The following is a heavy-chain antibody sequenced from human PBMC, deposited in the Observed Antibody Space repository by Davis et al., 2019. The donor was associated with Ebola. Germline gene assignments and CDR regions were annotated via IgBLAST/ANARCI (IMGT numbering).Heavy chain of an antibody. Sequence: GESLKISCEVSGFTFSDYYMSWIRQAPGKGLEWIAYIGPSGNSFYCADSVKGRFTISRDNSKNTLYLQMNSLRAEDTALYYCAKDRAPPYGGNPEAPDYWGQGTLVTVSS. D-gene: IGHD4-23*01. V-gene: IGHV3-11*04. CDR1: GFTFSDYY. J-gene: IGHJ4*02. CDR3: AKDRAPPYGGNPEAPDY. CDR2: IGPSGNSF.